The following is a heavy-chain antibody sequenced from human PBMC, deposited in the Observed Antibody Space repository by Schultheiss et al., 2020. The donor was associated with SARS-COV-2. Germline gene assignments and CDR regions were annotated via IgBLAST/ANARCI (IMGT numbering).Heavy chain of an antibody. CDR2: IYYSGST. D-gene: IGHD2-2*02. J-gene: IGHJ6*02. CDR3: ARLYQLLYGGMDV. Sequence: SETLSLTCTVSGGSISSYYWSWIRQPPGKGLEWIGYIYYSGSTYYNPSLKSRVTISVDKSKNQFSLKLSSVTAADTAVYYCARLYQLLYGGMDVWGQGTTVTVSS. V-gene: IGHV4-59*12. CDR1: GGSISSYY.